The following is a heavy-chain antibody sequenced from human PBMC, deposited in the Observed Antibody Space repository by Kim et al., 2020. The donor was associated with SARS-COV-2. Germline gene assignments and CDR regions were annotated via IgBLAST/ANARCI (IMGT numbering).Heavy chain of an antibody. D-gene: IGHD3-10*01. V-gene: IGHV3-11*06. Sequence: KGRFTISRDNAKNSLYLQMNSLRAEDTAVYYCARDWVGWLSRNRYYGMDVWGQGTTVTVSS. CDR3: ARDWVGWLSRNRYYGMDV. J-gene: IGHJ6*02.